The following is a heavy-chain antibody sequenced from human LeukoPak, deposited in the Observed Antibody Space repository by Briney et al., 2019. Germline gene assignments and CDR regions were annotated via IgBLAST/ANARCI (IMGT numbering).Heavy chain of an antibody. CDR1: GFIFSQYS. CDR2: IRSSSET. J-gene: IGHJ5*02. D-gene: IGHD5-12*01. CDR3: ARDAGNSGYGCDL. V-gene: IGHV3-48*01. Sequence: GGSLRPSCAASGFIFSQYSMNWVRQAPGKGLEWVSHIRSSSETFYADSVKGRFTISRDNARNSLYLQMNNLRGEDTAIYYCARDAGNSGYGCDLWGQGTLVTVSS.